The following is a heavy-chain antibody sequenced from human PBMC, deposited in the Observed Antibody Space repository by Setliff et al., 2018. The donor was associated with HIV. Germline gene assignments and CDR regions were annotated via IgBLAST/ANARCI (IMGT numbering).Heavy chain of an antibody. Sequence: ASVKVSCKASGDTFTGYYMHWVRQAPGQGLEWMGWINPSSGSTSYAQKFQGRVTMTRDKSTSTVYMELSSLRSEDTAVYYCARDPAPSSSASYFQHWGQGTPVTVSS. J-gene: IGHJ1*01. CDR3: ARDPAPSSSASYFQH. D-gene: IGHD6-6*01. CDR1: GDTFTGYY. V-gene: IGHV1-46*01. CDR2: INPSSGST.